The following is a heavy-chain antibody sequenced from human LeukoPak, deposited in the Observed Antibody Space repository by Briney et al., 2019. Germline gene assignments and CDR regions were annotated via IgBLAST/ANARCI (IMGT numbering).Heavy chain of an antibody. CDR2: IKQDGSEK. CDR1: GFTFSSYW. CDR3: TRLVRSGGANWFDP. V-gene: IGHV3-7*03. D-gene: IGHD3-16*01. Sequence: GGSLRLSCAASGFTFSSYWMSWVRQAPGKGLEWVANIKQDGSEKYYVDSVKGRFTISRDNAKNSLYLQMNSLKTEDTAVYYCTRLVRSGGANWFDPWGQGTLVTVSS. J-gene: IGHJ5*02.